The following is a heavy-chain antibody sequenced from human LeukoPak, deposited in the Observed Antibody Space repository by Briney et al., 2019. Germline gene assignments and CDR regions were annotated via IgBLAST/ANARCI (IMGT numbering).Heavy chain of an antibody. CDR1: GFTFTSSA. D-gene: IGHD3-16*01. CDR2: VFSSGART. CDR3: XXXXXXXXXVSLYYFDY. V-gene: IGHV3-23*01. J-gene: IGHJ4*02. Sequence: GGSLRLSCAASGFTFTSSAMSWIRQAPGKGLEWVSTVFSSGARTFHTDSVKGRFTISRDNSKSTVYLQMNSLRAEDTAIYYXXXXXXXXXXVSLYYFDYWGQGTLVTVSS.